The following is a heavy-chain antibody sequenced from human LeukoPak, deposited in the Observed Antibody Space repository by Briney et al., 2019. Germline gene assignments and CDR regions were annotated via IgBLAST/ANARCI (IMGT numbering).Heavy chain of an antibody. D-gene: IGHD2-15*01. J-gene: IGHJ4*02. Sequence: GGSLRLSCAASGFTFSTYAVHWVRQAPGKGLEWVAIVSYDGSNKYYADSVRGRFTISRDNSKNTLYLQMNSLRPEDTSMYYCARETLRNFDYWGRGTLVTVSS. CDR3: ARETLRNFDY. CDR1: GFTFSTYA. V-gene: IGHV3-30*04. CDR2: VSYDGSNK.